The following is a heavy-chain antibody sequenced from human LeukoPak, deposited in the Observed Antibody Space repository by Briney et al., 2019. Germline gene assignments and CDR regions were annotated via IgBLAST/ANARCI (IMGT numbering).Heavy chain of an antibody. J-gene: IGHJ3*02. Sequence: PSETLPLTCAVYGGSFSGYYWSWIRQPPGKGLEWIGEINHSGSTNYNPSLKSRVTISVDTSKNQFSLKLSSVTAADTAVYYCARERYTYCGGDCFGTGAFDIWGQGTMVTVSS. V-gene: IGHV4-34*01. D-gene: IGHD2-21*01. CDR2: INHSGST. CDR1: GGSFSGYY. CDR3: ARERYTYCGGDCFGTGAFDI.